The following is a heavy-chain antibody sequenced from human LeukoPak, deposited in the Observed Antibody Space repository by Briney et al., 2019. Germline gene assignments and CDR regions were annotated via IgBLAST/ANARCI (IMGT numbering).Heavy chain of an antibody. CDR1: GFAFSSYS. V-gene: IGHV3-21*04. J-gene: IGHJ4*02. CDR3: ARGLAVAGTLYYFDY. Sequence: PGGSLRLSCAASGFAFSSYSMNWVRQAPGTGLEWVSSISSTSSYIYYADSVKGRFTISRDNAKNSLYLQMNSLRAEDTAVYYCARGLAVAGTLYYFDYWDQGTLVTVSS. CDR2: ISSTSSYI. D-gene: IGHD6-19*01.